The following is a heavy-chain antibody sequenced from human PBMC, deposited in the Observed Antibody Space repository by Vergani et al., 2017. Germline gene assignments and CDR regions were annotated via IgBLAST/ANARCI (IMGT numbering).Heavy chain of an antibody. V-gene: IGHV3-9*01. D-gene: IGHD1-1*01. Sequence: EVQLVESGGGLVQPGRSLRLPCAASGFPFDDYAMHWVRQTPGKGLEGVSGISWNSGSIGSADSVKGRFTISRDRAKNSLYLQMNSLRAEDTALYYCARAPNWNCEGGLFDPWGQGTLVTVSS. CDR3: ARAPNWNCEGGLFDP. CDR1: GFPFDDYA. CDR2: ISWNSGSI. J-gene: IGHJ5*02.